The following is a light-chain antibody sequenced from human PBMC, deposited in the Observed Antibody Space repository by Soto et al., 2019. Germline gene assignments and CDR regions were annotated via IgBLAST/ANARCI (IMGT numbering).Light chain of an antibody. CDR1: QSLLHSNGYNY. CDR2: LGS. V-gene: IGKV2-28*01. J-gene: IGKJ5*01. CDR3: MQALQTPFT. Sequence: DIVMTQSPLSLPVTPGEPASISCRSSQSLLHSNGYNYLVWYLQKPGQSPPLLIYLGSNRASGVPDRVSGNGSGTDFTLKISRVETEDLGVYYCMQALQTPFTFGQGTRLEIK.